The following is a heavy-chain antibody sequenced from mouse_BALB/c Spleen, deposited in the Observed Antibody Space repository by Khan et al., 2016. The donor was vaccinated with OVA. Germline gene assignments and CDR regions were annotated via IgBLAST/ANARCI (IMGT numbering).Heavy chain of an antibody. CDR2: ISSGGGST. Sequence: EVKLVESGGGLVKPGGSLKLSCAASGFAFSSYDMSWVRQTPEKRLEWVAYISSGGGSTYYPDTVKGRFTISRDNAKNTLYLQMSSLKSEDTAMYYCARSVYGYFDYWGQGTTLTVSS. CDR3: ARSVYGYFDY. J-gene: IGHJ2*01. D-gene: IGHD2-10*02. CDR1: GFAFSSYD. V-gene: IGHV5-12-1*01.